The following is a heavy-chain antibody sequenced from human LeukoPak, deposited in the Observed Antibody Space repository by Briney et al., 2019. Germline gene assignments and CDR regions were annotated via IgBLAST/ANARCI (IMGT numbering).Heavy chain of an antibody. V-gene: IGHV3-49*04. CDR2: IRSESYGGTT. Sequence: GGSLRLSCTASGFMFGGYAVSWVRQAPGKGLEWVGFIRSESYGGTTEYAASVKGRFTISRDDSKSIAYLQRNSLKTEDAAVYCCSRAVAHLDYWGQGTLVTVSS. CDR1: GFMFGGYA. J-gene: IGHJ4*02. D-gene: IGHD4-23*01. CDR3: SRAVAHLDY.